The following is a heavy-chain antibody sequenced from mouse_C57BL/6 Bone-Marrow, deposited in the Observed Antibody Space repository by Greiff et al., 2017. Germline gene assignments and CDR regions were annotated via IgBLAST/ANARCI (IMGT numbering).Heavy chain of an antibody. Sequence: VQLQQPGAELVMPGASVKLSCKASGYTFTSYWMHWVKQRPGQGLEWIGEIDPSDSYTNYNQKFKGKSTLTVDKSSSTAYMQLSSLTSEDSAVYYCARFGYSSSRSWGNYWGQGTTLTVSS. D-gene: IGHD1-1*01. CDR1: GYTFTSYW. V-gene: IGHV1-69*01. CDR3: ARFGYSSSRSWGNY. CDR2: IDPSDSYT. J-gene: IGHJ2*01.